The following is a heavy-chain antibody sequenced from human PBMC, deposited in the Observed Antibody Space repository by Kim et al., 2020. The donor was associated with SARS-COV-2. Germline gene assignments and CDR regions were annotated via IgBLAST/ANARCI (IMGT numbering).Heavy chain of an antibody. CDR2: INTNTGNP. Sequence: ASVKVSCKASGYTFTSYAMNWVRQAPGQGLEWMGWINTNTGNPTYAQGFTGRFVFSLDTSVSTAYLQISSLKAEDTAVYYCAREGRSPPVQWLVDGDYWGQGTLVTVSS. J-gene: IGHJ4*02. CDR1: GYTFTSYA. V-gene: IGHV7-4-1*02. D-gene: IGHD6-19*01. CDR3: AREGRSPPVQWLVDGDY.